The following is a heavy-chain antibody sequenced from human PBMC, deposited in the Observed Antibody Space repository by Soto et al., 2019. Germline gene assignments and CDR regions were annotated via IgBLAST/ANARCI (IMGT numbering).Heavy chain of an antibody. J-gene: IGHJ4*02. CDR2: INSDGSST. D-gene: IGHD5-18*01. CDR1: GLTFRSYW. Sequence: GGSLGLSCSASGLTFRSYWMHWVRQAPGKGLVWVSRINSDGSSTSYADSVKGRFTMSRDNAKNTLYLQMNSLRAEDTAVFYCARERRDGYNRFFDYWGQGTLVTVSS. V-gene: IGHV3-74*01. CDR3: ARERRDGYNRFFDY.